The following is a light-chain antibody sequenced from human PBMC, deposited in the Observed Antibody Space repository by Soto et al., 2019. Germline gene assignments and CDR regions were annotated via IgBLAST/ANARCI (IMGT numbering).Light chain of an antibody. Sequence: EIVMTQSPATLSVSPGERVTLSCRASESVSSNLAWYQQKPGQAPRLLIYGASTRATGIPARFSGGGSGTEFTLTISSLQSEDFAVYYWQQYGSSPTFGQGTKVDI. CDR1: ESVSSN. J-gene: IGKJ1*01. V-gene: IGKV3-15*01. CDR2: GAS. CDR3: QQYGSSPT.